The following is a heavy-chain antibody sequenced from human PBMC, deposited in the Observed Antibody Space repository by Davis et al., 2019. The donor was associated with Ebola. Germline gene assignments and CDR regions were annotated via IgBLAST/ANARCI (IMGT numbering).Heavy chain of an antibody. CDR2: IYPGDSDT. CDR3: ARQESPYGSSDY. V-gene: IGHV5-51*01. J-gene: IGHJ4*02. CDR1: GYSFTTYW. Sequence: GESLKISCTGSGYSFTTYWIAWVRQTPAKGLEWMGIIYPGDSDTRYSPAFEGQVTISVDRSTNTAYLQWSSLKASDIAMYYCARQESPYGSSDYWGQGTLVTVSS. D-gene: IGHD3-10*01.